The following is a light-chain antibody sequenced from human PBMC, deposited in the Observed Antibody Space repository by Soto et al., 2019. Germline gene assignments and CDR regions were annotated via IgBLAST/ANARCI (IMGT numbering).Light chain of an antibody. CDR1: SSDVGSYSL. CDR2: EVS. V-gene: IGLV2-23*02. CDR3: CSYAGTSLV. Sequence: QSALTQPASVSGSPGQSITISCTGTSSDVGSYSLVSWYQQHPGKAPKLMIYEVSKRPSGVSDRFSGSKSGNTASLTISGLQAEDAADYYCCSYAGTSLVFGGGTQLTVL. J-gene: IGLJ2*01.